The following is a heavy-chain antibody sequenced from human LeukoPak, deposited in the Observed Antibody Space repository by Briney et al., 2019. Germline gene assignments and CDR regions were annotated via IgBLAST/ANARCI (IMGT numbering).Heavy chain of an antibody. Sequence: GESLKISCKGSGYSFTSYWIGWVRQMPGKGLEWMGIIYPGDSDTRYSPSFQGQVTISADKSISTAYLQGSSLKAWDTAMYYCARPRQMVRGAPGVFDIWGQGTMVTVSS. D-gene: IGHD3-10*01. J-gene: IGHJ3*02. CDR3: ARPRQMVRGAPGVFDI. CDR2: IYPGDSDT. CDR1: GYSFTSYW. V-gene: IGHV5-51*01.